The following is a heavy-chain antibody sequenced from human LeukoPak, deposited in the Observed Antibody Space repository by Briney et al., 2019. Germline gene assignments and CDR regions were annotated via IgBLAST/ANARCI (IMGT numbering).Heavy chain of an antibody. D-gene: IGHD3-10*01. CDR2: INPNSGGT. CDR3: ARESAPHGSGSYYRVMDY. Sequence: ASVKVSCKASGYTFTGYYMHWVRQAPGQGLEWMGGINPNSGGTNYAQKFQGRVTMTRDTSISTAYMELSRLRSDDTAVYYCARESAPHGSGSYYRVMDYWGQGTLVTVSS. CDR1: GYTFTGYY. V-gene: IGHV1-2*02. J-gene: IGHJ4*02.